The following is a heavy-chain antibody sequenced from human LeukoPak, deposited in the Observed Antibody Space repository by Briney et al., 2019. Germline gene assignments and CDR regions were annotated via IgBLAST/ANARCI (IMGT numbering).Heavy chain of an antibody. CDR1: GGSFSTYY. V-gene: IGHV4-34*01. D-gene: IGHD2-21*01. CDR3: ASGGLYYWFDP. CDR2: ISHSGST. Sequence: SSETLPLTCVVYGGSFSTYYWSWIRQPPGKGLEWIGEISHSGSTNYNPSLKSRVTISLDTSKNQFSLKLSSVTAADTAVYYCASGGLYYWFDPWGQGTLVTVSS. J-gene: IGHJ5*02.